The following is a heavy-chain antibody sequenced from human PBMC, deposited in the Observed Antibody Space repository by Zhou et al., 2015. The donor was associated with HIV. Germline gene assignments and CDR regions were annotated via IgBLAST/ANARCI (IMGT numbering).Heavy chain of an antibody. CDR1: GGTFNNYA. D-gene: IGHD5-18*01. V-gene: IGHV1-69*06. Sequence: QVELVQSGAEVKKPGSSVKVSCKASGGTFNNYAISWVRQAPGQGLEWMGAIIPISGTANYAQKFQGRVTITRDTSASTAYMELSSLRSEDTAVYYCARDRVDTVSSAPDYWGQGTLVTVSS. J-gene: IGHJ4*02. CDR3: ARDRVDTVSSAPDY. CDR2: IIPISGTA.